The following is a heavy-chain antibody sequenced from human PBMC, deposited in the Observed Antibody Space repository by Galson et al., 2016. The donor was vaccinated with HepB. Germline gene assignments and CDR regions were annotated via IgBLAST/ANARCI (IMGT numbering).Heavy chain of an antibody. J-gene: IGHJ3*02. CDR1: GFRFNYHA. CDR2: IWHDESDT. V-gene: IGHV3-33*01. Sequence: SLRLSCAASGFRFNYHAMHWFRQAPGKGLEWVAGIWHDESDTFYAESVKGRFTISRDNSKNILFLQVASLRVEDTAVYYCARGEELPSLEWLPLIWGQGTLITVSS. CDR3: ARGEELPSLEWLPLI. D-gene: IGHD3-3*01.